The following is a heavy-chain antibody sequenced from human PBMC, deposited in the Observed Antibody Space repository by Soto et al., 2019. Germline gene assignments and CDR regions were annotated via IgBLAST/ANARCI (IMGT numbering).Heavy chain of an antibody. CDR1: GGSISSGGYY. CDR2: IYYSGST. Sequence: PAETLSITFTVSGGSISSGGYYWSWIRQHPGKGLEWIGYIYYSGSTYYNPSLKSRVTISVDTSKNQFSLKLSSVTAADTAVYYCARSAAPRVRGVKRYNWFDPWGQGTLVTVSS. J-gene: IGHJ5*02. CDR3: ARSAAPRVRGVKRYNWFDP. D-gene: IGHD3-10*01. V-gene: IGHV4-31*03.